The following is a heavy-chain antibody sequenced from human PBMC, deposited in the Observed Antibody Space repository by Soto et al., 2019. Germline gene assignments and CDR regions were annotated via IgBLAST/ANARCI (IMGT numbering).Heavy chain of an antibody. CDR1: GFFFRDNA. J-gene: IGHJ4*02. Sequence: GGSLRLSCTASGFFFRDNAMKWFRQAPGEGLEWVGFIRSNFYGGTTEYAASVKGRFIMSRDDSKNIAYLQMNSLTNEDTAVYYCSTGDDFEHFFDHWGQGTLVTVSS. V-gene: IGHV3-49*03. CDR3: STGDDFEHFFDH. CDR2: IRSNFYGGTT. D-gene: IGHD5-12*01.